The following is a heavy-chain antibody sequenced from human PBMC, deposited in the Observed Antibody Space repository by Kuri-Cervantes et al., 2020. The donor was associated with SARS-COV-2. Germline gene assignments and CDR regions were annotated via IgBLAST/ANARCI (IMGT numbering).Heavy chain of an antibody. Sequence: GESLKISCAASGFTFSSYGTHWVRQAPGKGLEWVAVISYDGSNKYYADSVKGRFTISRDNSKNTLYLQMNSLRAEDTAVYYCARAGGGSYYGWFDPWGQGTLVTVSS. J-gene: IGHJ5*02. V-gene: IGHV3-30*03. CDR1: GFTFSSYG. CDR3: ARAGGGSYYGWFDP. CDR2: ISYDGSNK. D-gene: IGHD1-26*01.